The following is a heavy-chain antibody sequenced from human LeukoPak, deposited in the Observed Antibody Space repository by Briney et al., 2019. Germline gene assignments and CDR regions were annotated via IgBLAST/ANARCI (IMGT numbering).Heavy chain of an antibody. CDR2: ISPSGGST. V-gene: IGHV3-23*01. D-gene: IGHD5-18*01. CDR3: AKKENSRSLSRFDY. CDR1: GFTFSSYA. J-gene: IGHJ4*02. Sequence: GGSLRLSCAASGFTFSSYAMSWVRQAPGKGLEWVSAISPSGGSTYYADSVKGRFTISRDNSKNTLSLQMNSLRAEDTAVYYCAKKENSRSLSRFDYWGQGTLVTVSS.